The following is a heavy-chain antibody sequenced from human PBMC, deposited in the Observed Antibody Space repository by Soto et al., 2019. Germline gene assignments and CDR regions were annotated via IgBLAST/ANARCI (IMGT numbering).Heavy chain of an antibody. Sequence: EVQLVESGGGLVQPGGSLRLSRATSGFILSDCAMNWVRQAPGKGLEWVSYISSSSSVIDYADSVKGRFTVSRDNARTSLYLQMNSLRAEDTAVYYCARDLSWGSNWYYYMDVWGKGTTVTVSS. CDR2: ISSSSSVI. D-gene: IGHD7-27*01. V-gene: IGHV3-48*01. J-gene: IGHJ6*03. CDR3: ARDLSWGSNWYYYMDV. CDR1: GFILSDCA.